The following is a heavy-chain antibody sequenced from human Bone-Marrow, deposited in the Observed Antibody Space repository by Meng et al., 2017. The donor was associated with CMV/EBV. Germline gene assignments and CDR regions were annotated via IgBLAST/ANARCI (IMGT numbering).Heavy chain of an antibody. CDR3: ARDPQFWSGSYSDY. CDR1: GYTFTSYG. V-gene: IGHV1-18*01. Sequence: ASVKVSCKASGYTFTSYGINWVRQAPGQGLEWMGWISTYNGNTNYAQNLQGRVTMTTDTSTRIAYMELRSLRSDDTAVYYCARDPQFWSGSYSDYWGQGTLVTVPS. CDR2: ISTYNGNT. J-gene: IGHJ4*02. D-gene: IGHD3-3*01.